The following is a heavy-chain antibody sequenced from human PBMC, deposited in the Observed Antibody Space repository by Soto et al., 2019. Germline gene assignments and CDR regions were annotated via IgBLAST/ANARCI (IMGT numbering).Heavy chain of an antibody. CDR2: IYYSGST. J-gene: IGHJ6*03. CDR3: ATSDYGFWRSYYYSYYIYV. CDR1: GGSISSSSYY. V-gene: IGHV4-39*01. Sequence: SETLSHTCTVSGGSISSSSYYWGWIRQPPGKGLEWIGSIYYSGSTYYNPSLKSRVTISVDTSKNQFSLKLSSVTAADTAVYYCATSDYGFWRSYYYSYYIYVFAQGTTVPVS. D-gene: IGHD4-17*01.